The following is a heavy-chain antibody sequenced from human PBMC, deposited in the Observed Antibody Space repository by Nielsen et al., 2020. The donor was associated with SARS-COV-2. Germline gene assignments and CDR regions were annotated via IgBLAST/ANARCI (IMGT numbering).Heavy chain of an antibody. CDR2: INAGNGKT. V-gene: IGHV1-3*01. D-gene: IGHD3-3*01. Sequence: ASVKVSCKASGYTFTRYIIHWVRQAPRQRLEWMGWINAGNGKTEFSQKFQGRVTITRDTSASTVYMELSSLRSEDTAVYYCARDQTSVTLFGLMISYDAFDIWGRGTTVTVSS. CDR3: ARDQTSVTLFGLMISYDAFDI. CDR1: GYTFTRYI. J-gene: IGHJ3*02.